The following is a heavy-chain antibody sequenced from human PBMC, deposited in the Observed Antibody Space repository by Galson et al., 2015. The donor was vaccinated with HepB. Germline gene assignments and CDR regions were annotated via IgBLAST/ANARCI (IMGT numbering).Heavy chain of an antibody. J-gene: IGHJ4*02. CDR2: ISGSGGST. CDR1: GFTFSSYA. D-gene: IGHD5-18*01. Sequence: SLRLSCAASGFTFSSYAMSWVRQAPGKGLEWVSAISGSGGSTYYADSVKGRFTISRDNSKDTLYLQMNSLRAEDTAVYYCAKSPRRYSYDKYYFDYWGQGTLVTVSS. CDR3: AKSPRRYSYDKYYFDY. V-gene: IGHV3-23*01.